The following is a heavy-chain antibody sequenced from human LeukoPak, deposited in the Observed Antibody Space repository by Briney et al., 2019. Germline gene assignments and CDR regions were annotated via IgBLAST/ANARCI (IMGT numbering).Heavy chain of an antibody. J-gene: IGHJ4*02. CDR2: VFFSGNT. CDR3: ARGDDFWSGYYYFDY. V-gene: IGHV4-39*07. Sequence: SETLSLTCTVSGDSISTSSYYWGWIRQPPGKGLEWIGSVFFSGNTYYEPSLKSRVTISVATSTNQFSLNVRSVSAADTAVYYCARGDDFWSGYYYFDYWGQGTLVTVSS. CDR1: GDSISTSSYY. D-gene: IGHD3-3*01.